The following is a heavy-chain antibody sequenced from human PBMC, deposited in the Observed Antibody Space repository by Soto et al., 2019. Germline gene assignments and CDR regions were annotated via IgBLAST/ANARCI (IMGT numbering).Heavy chain of an antibody. CDR2: ISAYNGNT. CDR3: ARGFTRGGDYYDAFDI. V-gene: IGHV1-18*01. J-gene: IGHJ3*02. CDR1: GYTFTSYG. Sequence: ASLKVSCKASGYTFTSYGISWVRQAPGQGLEWMGWISAYNGNTNYAQKLQGRVTMTTDTSTSTAYMELRSLRSDDTAVYYCARGFTRGGDYYDAFDIWGQGTMVTVSS. D-gene: IGHD4-17*01.